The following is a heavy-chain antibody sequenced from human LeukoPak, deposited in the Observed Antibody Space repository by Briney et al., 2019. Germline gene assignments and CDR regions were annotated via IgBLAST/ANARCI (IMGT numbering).Heavy chain of an antibody. CDR2: IIPILGIA. CDR3: ASSGTTSAFDI. D-gene: IGHD1-1*01. V-gene: IGHV1-69*04. CDR1: GGTFSSYA. Sequence: ASVKVSCKASGGTFSSYAISWVRQAPGQGLEWMGRIIPILGIANYAQKFQGRVTITADKSTSTAYMELSSLRSEDTAVYYCASSGTTSAFDIWSQGTMVTVSS. J-gene: IGHJ3*02.